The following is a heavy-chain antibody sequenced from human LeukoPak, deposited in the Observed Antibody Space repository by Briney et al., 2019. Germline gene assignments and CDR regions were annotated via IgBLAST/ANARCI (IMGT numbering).Heavy chain of an antibody. CDR3: AREYCSSSCYFDY. D-gene: IGHD2-2*01. CDR1: GGSISSYY. Sequence: SETLSLTCTVSGGSISSYYWSWTRQPAGKGLEWIGRIYTSGSTNYNPSLKSRLTISVDTSKNQFSLKLSSVTAADTAVYYCAREYCSSSCYFDYWGQGTLVTVSS. J-gene: IGHJ4*02. V-gene: IGHV4-4*07. CDR2: IYTSGST.